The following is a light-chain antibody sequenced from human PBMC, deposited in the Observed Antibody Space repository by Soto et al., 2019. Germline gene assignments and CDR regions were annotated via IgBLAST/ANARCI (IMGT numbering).Light chain of an antibody. CDR1: QSVSSN. V-gene: IGKV3-11*01. CDR3: QQRSNWPLT. J-gene: IGKJ4*01. CDR2: DAS. Sequence: ETVLTQSPGTLSLSPGERATLSCRASQSVSSNYVAWYQHKPGQAPRLLIYDASNRATGIPARFSGSGSGTDFTLTISSLEPEDFAVYYCQQRSNWPLTFGGGTKVEIK.